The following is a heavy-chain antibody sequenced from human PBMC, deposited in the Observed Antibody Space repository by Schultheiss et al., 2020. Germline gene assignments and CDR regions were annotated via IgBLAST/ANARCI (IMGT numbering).Heavy chain of an antibody. J-gene: IGHJ1*01. CDR1: GLIFEDCA. D-gene: IGHD6-13*01. Sequence: GESLKISCVGSGLIFEDCAMHWVRQVPGKGLEWVSGISGSGGSTYYADSVKGRFTISRDNSKNTLTLQMNSLRAEDTAVYYCARGRGSWYREYFQHWGQGTLVNVSS. CDR3: ARGRGSWYREYFQH. CDR2: ISGSGGST. V-gene: IGHV3-23*01.